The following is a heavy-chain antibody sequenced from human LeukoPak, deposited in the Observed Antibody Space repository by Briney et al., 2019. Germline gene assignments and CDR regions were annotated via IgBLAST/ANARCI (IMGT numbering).Heavy chain of an antibody. CDR2: ISAYNGNT. CDR1: GYTFTSYR. Sequence: ASVKVSCKASGYTFTSYRISWVRQAPGQGLEWMGWISAYNGNTNYAQKLQGRVTMTTDTSTSTAYMELRSLRSDDTAVYYCASDGSHGDAFDIWGQGTMVTVSS. CDR3: ASDGSHGDAFDI. V-gene: IGHV1-18*01. D-gene: IGHD6-25*01. J-gene: IGHJ3*02.